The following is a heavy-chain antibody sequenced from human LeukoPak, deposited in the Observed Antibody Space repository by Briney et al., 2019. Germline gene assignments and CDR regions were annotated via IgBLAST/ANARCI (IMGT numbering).Heavy chain of an antibody. CDR2: IIPILGIA. CDR1: VGTFSSYA. Sequence: ASVKVSCKASVGTFSSYAISWVRQAPGQGLEWMGRIIPILGIANYAQKFQGRVTITADKSTSTAYMELSSLRSEDTAVYYCARVGSDVGALDYWGQGTLVTVSS. D-gene: IGHD1-26*01. V-gene: IGHV1-69*04. CDR3: ARVGSDVGALDY. J-gene: IGHJ4*02.